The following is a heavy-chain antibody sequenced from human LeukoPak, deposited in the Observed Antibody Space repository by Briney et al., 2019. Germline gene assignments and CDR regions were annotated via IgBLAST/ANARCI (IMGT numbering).Heavy chain of an antibody. V-gene: IGHV3-49*03. J-gene: IGHJ4*02. Sequence: GGSLRLSCAVSGLTFSGSWITWIRQAPGKGLEWVGFIRSKIYGGTPEYAASVKGRFTISRDDSKGVAYLQMNSLKTEDTAVYYCTRDQTPYYWGQGTLVTVSS. CDR3: TRDQTPYY. CDR2: IRSKIYGGTP. CDR1: GLTFSGSW.